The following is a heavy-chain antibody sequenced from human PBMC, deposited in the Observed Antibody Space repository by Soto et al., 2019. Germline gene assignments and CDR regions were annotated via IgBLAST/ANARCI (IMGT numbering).Heavy chain of an antibody. V-gene: IGHV1-18*01. CDR3: ARDYGSDIASPMDV. CDR2: INAYNGNT. CDR1: GYTFTSYG. D-gene: IGHD5-12*01. Sequence: QVQLVQSGAEVKKPGASVKVSCKASGYTFTSYGISWVRQAPGQGLEWMGWINAYNGNTNSAQDRVTMTTDASTTTAYMEPGSLRSDDTAVYYCARDYGSDIASPMDVWGQGTTVTVSS. J-gene: IGHJ6*02.